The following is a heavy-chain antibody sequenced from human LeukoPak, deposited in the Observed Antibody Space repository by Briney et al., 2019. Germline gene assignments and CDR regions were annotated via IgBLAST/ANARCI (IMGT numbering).Heavy chain of an antibody. D-gene: IGHD5-12*01. J-gene: IGHJ5*02. CDR1: GYSINSGHY. CDR2: IHYSASA. Sequence: SETLSLTCTVSGYSINSGHYWGWIRQPPGKRLEWIGSIHYSASAYYNPTLKSRVTLSVDASKNQFSLNLTSVTAADAAVYYCARDLGSSGFDWAPWGQGTLVTVSS. V-gene: IGHV4-38-2*02. CDR3: ARDLGSSGFDWAP.